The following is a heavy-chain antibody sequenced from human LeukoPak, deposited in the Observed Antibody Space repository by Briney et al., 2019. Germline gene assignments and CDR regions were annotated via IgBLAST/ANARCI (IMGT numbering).Heavy chain of an antibody. CDR3: AKDKNYGDYAYFQH. CDR1: GFTFDHYA. D-gene: IGHD4-17*01. CDR2: VSWNSASI. J-gene: IGHJ1*01. Sequence: PGRSLRLSCAASGFTFDHYAMHWVRQAPGKGLEWVSGVSWNSASIDYADSVRGRFTISRDNAKNSLYLQMNSLRAEDTALYYCAKDKNYGDYAYFQHWGQGTLVTVSS. V-gene: IGHV3-9*01.